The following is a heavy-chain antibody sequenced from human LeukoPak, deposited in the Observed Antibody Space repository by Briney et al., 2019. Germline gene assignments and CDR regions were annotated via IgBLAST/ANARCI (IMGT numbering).Heavy chain of an antibody. CDR2: IKSKTDGGTT. D-gene: IGHD2-15*01. J-gene: IGHJ4*02. CDR3: SANYCSGTNCYYY. V-gene: IGHV3-15*01. CDR1: GFTFSNAW. Sequence: GGSLRLSCAASGFTFSNAWMSWVRQAPGKGLEWVGRIKSKTDGGTTDYAAPVKGRFTISRDDSKNTLYLQMNSLKTEDTAVYYCSANYCSGTNCYYYWGQGTLVTVSS.